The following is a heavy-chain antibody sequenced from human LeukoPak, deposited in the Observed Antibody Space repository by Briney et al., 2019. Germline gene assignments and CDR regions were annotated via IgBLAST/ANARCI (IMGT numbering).Heavy chain of an antibody. Sequence: QSGGSLRLSCAVSGFSFSAHWMSWVRQAPGKGLEWVASINRDGSDKYSLDSVKGRFTISRNNAKNSLYLQMNSLRPEDTAVYFCARDRHVPGLYYYYMDVWGKGTTVTVSS. J-gene: IGHJ6*03. CDR3: ARDRHVPGLYYYYMDV. V-gene: IGHV3-7*01. CDR1: GFSFSAHW. D-gene: IGHD6-6*01. CDR2: INRDGSDK.